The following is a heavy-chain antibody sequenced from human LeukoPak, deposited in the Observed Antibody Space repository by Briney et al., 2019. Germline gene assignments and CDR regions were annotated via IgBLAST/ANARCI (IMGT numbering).Heavy chain of an antibody. CDR1: GFGFSNYW. J-gene: IGHJ4*02. Sequence: PGGSLRLSCLGSGFGFSNYWMTWLRQAPGKGLEWVANIKQDGSQIFYVDSVKGRFTISRDTAKNSLSLQMNSLRAEDTAVYYCAREYCSGTSCYGYFDYWGQGTLVTVSS. CDR3: AREYCSGTSCYGYFDY. CDR2: IKQDGSQI. D-gene: IGHD2-2*01. V-gene: IGHV3-7*01.